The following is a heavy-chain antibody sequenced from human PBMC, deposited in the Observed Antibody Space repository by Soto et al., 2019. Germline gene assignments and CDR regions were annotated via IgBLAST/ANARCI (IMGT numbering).Heavy chain of an antibody. CDR2: IYYSGST. D-gene: IGHD7-27*01. CDR1: CGSISSGGYY. CDR3: ARALPWGSGAFDI. Sequence: SETLSLTCTVSCGSISSGGYYWSWIRQHPGKGLEWIGYIYYSGSTYHNPSLKSRVTISVDTSKNQFSLKLSSVTAADTAVYYCARALPWGSGAFDIWGQGTMVTVSS. J-gene: IGHJ3*02. V-gene: IGHV4-31*03.